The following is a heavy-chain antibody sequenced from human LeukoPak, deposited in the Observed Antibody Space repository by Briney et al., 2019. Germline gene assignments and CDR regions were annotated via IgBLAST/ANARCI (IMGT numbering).Heavy chain of an antibody. D-gene: IGHD4-17*01. Sequence: GGSLRLSCVASGFTFNNYWMSWVRQAPGKGLEWVANIKHDEIEQYYVDSVKGRFTISRDNAKNSVFLQMNSLRVGDTAKYYCTRVPYGDYWSSDYWGQGTLVTVSS. CDR2: IKHDEIEQ. CDR3: TRVPYGDYWSSDY. V-gene: IGHV3-7*01. J-gene: IGHJ4*02. CDR1: GFTFNNYW.